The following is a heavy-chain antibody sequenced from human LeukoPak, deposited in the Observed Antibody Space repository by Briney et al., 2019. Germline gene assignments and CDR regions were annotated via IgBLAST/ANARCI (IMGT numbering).Heavy chain of an antibody. J-gene: IGHJ4*02. D-gene: IGHD6-6*01. CDR2: INHSGST. Sequence: SETLSLTCAVYGGSFSGYYWSWIRQPPGKGLEWIGEINHSGSTNYNPSLKSRVTISVDTSKNQFSLKLSSVTAADTAVYFCARHREGQLGSYFDYWGQGTLVTVSS. V-gene: IGHV4-34*01. CDR1: GGSFSGYY. CDR3: ARHREGQLGSYFDY.